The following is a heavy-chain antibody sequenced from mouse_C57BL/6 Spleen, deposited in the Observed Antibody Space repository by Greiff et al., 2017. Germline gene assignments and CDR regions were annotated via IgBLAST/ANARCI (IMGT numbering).Heavy chain of an antibody. V-gene: IGHV1-4*01. CDR2: INPSSGYT. J-gene: IGHJ2*01. Sequence: QVQLQQSGAELARPGASVKMSCKASGYTFTSYTMHLVKQRPGQGLEWIGYINPSSGYTKYNQKFKDKATLTADKSSSTAYMQLSSLTSEDSAVYYCAREGLLRSYFDYWGQGTTLTVSS. CDR3: AREGLLRSYFDY. D-gene: IGHD1-1*01. CDR1: GYTFTSYT.